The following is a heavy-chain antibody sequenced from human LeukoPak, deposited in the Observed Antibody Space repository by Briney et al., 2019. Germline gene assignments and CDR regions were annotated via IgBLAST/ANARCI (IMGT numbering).Heavy chain of an antibody. V-gene: IGHV4-4*07. D-gene: IGHD3-22*01. Sequence: PSETLSLTCTVSGGSITSYYWSWIRQPAGKRLEWIGRIYSSGSTNYNPSLKSRVTMSVDTSKNQFSLKLTSVTAADTAVYYCARHDSNGYYGYYYYMDVWGKGTTVTVSS. CDR3: ARHDSNGYYGYYYYMDV. CDR1: GGSITSYY. J-gene: IGHJ6*03. CDR2: IYSSGST.